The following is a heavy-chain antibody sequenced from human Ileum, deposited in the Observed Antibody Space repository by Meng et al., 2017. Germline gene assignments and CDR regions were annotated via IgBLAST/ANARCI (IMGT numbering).Heavy chain of an antibody. V-gene: IGHV3-74*01. J-gene: IGHJ1*01. Sequence: VEVGGSGGGLAPPGGSLRLSCAASGLTFTDHWMHWVRQGPGKGLVWVSRINPDGSDPTYADSVKGRFTISRDNAKNTVYLQMNSLRAEDTALYYCTNDRLNHWGQGALVTVSS. CDR1: GLTFTDHW. CDR2: INPDGSDP. CDR3: TNDRLNH. D-gene: IGHD1-1*01.